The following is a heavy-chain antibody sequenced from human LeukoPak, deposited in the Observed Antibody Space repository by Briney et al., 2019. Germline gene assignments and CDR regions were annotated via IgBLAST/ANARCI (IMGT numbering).Heavy chain of an antibody. D-gene: IGHD6-13*01. CDR3: ATTGISSSWYPAFDI. Sequence: PGGSLRLSCAASGFTFSSYWMSWVRQAPGKGLEWVANIKQDGSEKYYVDSVKGRFTISRDNAKNSLYLQMNSLRAEDTAVYYCATTGISSSWYPAFDIWGQGTMVTVSS. CDR2: IKQDGSEK. V-gene: IGHV3-7*01. J-gene: IGHJ3*02. CDR1: GFTFSSYW.